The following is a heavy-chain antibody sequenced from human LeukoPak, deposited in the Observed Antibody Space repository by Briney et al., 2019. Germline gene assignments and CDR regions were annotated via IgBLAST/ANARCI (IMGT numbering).Heavy chain of an antibody. J-gene: IGHJ4*02. Sequence: PSETLSLTCTVSGDSMTNYYWSWIRQPPGMGLEWIGYISYSRSTNYNPSLKSRVTISIDTSKNQFSLWLSSVTAADTAVYYCASAPHVNYFDFWGQGALVTVST. CDR3: ASAPHVNYFDF. CDR2: ISYSRST. CDR1: GDSMTNYY. D-gene: IGHD2/OR15-2a*01. V-gene: IGHV4-59*08.